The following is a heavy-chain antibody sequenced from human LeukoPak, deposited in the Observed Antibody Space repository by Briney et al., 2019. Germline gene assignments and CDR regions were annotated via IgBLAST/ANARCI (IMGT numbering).Heavy chain of an antibody. V-gene: IGHV5-51*01. CDR3: ARLNEQWLGVDY. CDR1: GYSFTSYW. D-gene: IGHD6-19*01. J-gene: IGHJ4*02. Sequence: LGESLKISCKGSGYSFTSYWIGWVRQMPGKGLEWMGIIYPGDSDTRYSPSFQGQVTISADKSNSAAYLQWSSLKASDTAIYYCARLNEQWLGVDYWGQGTLVTVSS. CDR2: IYPGDSDT.